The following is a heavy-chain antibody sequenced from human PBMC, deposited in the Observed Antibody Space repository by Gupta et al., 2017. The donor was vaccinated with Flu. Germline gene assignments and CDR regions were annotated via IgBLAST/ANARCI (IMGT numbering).Heavy chain of an antibody. J-gene: IGHJ4*02. D-gene: IGHD3-16*02. Sequence: QVQLQQWGAGLLKPSETLSLTCAVYGGSFSGYYWSWIRQPPGKGLDWIGEINHSGSTNYNPSLPRRVTIAVDTSKNQFSLKLRCVTAADTAVYYCASFHRSSDMGFGGVIGPEFDYWGQGPLVTVSS. V-gene: IGHV4-34*01. CDR1: GGSFSGYY. CDR3: ASFHRSSDMGFGGVIGPEFDY. CDR2: INHSGST.